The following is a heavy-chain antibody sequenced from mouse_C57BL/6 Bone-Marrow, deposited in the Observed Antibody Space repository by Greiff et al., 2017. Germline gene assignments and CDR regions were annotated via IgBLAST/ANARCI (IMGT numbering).Heavy chain of an antibody. CDR1: GYTFTDYN. V-gene: IGHV1-18*01. Sequence: VQLKQSGPELVKPGASVKIPCKASGYTFTDYNMDWVKQSHGKSLEWIGDINPNNGGTIYNQKFKGKATLTVDKSSSTAYMELRSLTSEDTAVYYGARRNYGSRGGWYFDVWGTGTTVTVSS. J-gene: IGHJ1*03. CDR2: INPNNGGT. D-gene: IGHD1-1*01. CDR3: ARRNYGSRGGWYFDV.